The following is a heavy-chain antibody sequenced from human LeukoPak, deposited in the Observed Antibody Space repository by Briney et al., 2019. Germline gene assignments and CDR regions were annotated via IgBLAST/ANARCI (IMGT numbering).Heavy chain of an antibody. V-gene: IGHV3-48*01. CDR2: ISRDSGAT. D-gene: IGHD2-21*01. CDR1: GFTFSSYS. CDR3: ARDHVWAFDI. J-gene: IGHJ3*02. Sequence: PGGSLRLSCAASGFTFSSYSMNWVRQAPGKGLEWVSYISRDSGATYYADSVRGRFTISRDNAKNSLSLQMSSLRPDDTAIHFCARDHVWAFDIWGQGTMVTVSS.